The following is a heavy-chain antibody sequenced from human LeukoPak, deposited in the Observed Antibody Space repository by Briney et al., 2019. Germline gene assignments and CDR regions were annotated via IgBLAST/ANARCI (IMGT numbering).Heavy chain of an antibody. Sequence: ESGPTLVKPTQTLTLTCTFSGFSLSTSGVGVGWIRQPPGKALEWLALIYWNDDKRYSPSLKSRLTITKDTSKNQVVLTMTNMDPVDTATYYCALQRITIFGVVHYYFDYWGQGTLVTVSS. D-gene: IGHD3-3*01. CDR3: ALQRITIFGVVHYYFDY. J-gene: IGHJ4*02. V-gene: IGHV2-5*01. CDR1: GFSLSTSGVG. CDR2: IYWNDDK.